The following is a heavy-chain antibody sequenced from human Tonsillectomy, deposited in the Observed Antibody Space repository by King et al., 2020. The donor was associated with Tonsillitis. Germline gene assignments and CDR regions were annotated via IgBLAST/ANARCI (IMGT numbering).Heavy chain of an antibody. CDR2: IYYTGST. V-gene: IGHV4-59*08. CDR3: ARHGTPPRIDFDY. CDR1: GGSISSYY. Sequence: VQLQESGPGLVKPSETLSLTCTVSGGSISSYYWSWIRQPPGKGLEWIGYIYYTGSTNYNPSLKSRVTISVDTSKNQFSLKLSSVTAADTAVYYCARHGTPPRIDFDYWGQGTLVTVSS. D-gene: IGHD1-1*01. J-gene: IGHJ4*02.